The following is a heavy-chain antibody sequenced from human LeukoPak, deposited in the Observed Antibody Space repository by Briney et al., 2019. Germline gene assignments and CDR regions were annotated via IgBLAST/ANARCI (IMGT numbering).Heavy chain of an antibody. CDR2: TYYRSTWYN. CDR1: GDSVSSNSVT. D-gene: IGHD2-2*01. Sequence: SQTLSLTCAISGDSVSSNSVTWNWIRQSPSRGLEWLGRTYYRSTWYNDYAVSVRGRITVNPDTSKNQFSLHLNSVTPEDTAVYYCARGLTQYDCFDPWGQGILVTASS. CDR3: ARGLTQYDCFDP. J-gene: IGHJ5*02. V-gene: IGHV6-1*01.